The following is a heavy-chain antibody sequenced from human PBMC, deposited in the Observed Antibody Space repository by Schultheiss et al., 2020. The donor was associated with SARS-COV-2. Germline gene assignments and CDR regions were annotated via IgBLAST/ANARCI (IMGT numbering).Heavy chain of an antibody. CDR2: ISYDGSNK. J-gene: IGHJ3*02. CDR1: GFTFSSYA. CDR3: ASEPDSSGYLDLKDALDI. Sequence: GESLKISCAASGFTFSSYAMHWVRQAPGKGLEWVAVISYDGSNKYYADSVKGRFTISRDNSKNTLYLQMNSLRAEDTAVYYCASEPDSSGYLDLKDALDIWGQGTMVTVSS. D-gene: IGHD3-22*01. V-gene: IGHV3-30*07.